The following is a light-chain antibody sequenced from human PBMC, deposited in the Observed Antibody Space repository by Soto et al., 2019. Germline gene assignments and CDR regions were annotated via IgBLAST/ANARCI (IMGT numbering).Light chain of an antibody. CDR1: SSDVGGYNY. CDR2: EVS. J-gene: IGLJ2*01. V-gene: IGLV2-8*01. CDR3: SSYAGSNNLV. Sequence: QSALTQPPSASGSPGQSVTLSCTGTSSDVGGYNYVSWYQQHPGKAPKLMIYEVSKRPSGVPDRFSGSKSGNTASLTVSGLQAEDEAAYYCSSYAGSNNLVFGGGTKLTVL.